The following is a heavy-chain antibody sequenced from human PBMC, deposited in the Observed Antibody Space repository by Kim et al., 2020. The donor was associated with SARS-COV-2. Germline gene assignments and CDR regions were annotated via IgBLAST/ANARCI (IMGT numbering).Heavy chain of an antibody. J-gene: IGHJ4*02. Sequence: VPVRGRFTISRDGSNNTLYLQLNSLKTEDTSVYYCTACYDGSGSPAPDSWGQGTLVTVSA. V-gene: IGHV3-15*01. CDR3: TACYDGSGSPAPDS. D-gene: IGHD3-10*01.